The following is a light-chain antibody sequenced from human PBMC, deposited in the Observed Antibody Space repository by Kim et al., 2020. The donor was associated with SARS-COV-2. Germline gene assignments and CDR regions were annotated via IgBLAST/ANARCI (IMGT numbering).Light chain of an antibody. CDR3: QQCQTTPLT. CDR2: ATS. Sequence: SPGERATLSCRASQSVSTAYLVWYQQKVGQAPRLLLYATSSRATGVPDRFSGSGSETEFSLTISGLEPEIFAVYYCQQCQTTPLTFGGGTKVDIK. CDR1: QSVSTAY. V-gene: IGKV3-20*01. J-gene: IGKJ4*01.